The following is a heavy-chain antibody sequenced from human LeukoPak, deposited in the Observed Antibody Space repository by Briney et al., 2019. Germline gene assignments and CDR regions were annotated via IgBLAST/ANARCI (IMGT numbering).Heavy chain of an antibody. V-gene: IGHV1-18*01. D-gene: IGHD3-10*01. J-gene: IGHJ3*01. Sequence: ASVKVSCKASGYTFSTYGISWVRQAPGQGLEWMXXXXXXKGNTYYAQKLQGRVTMTTDTSTSTAYMELRSLRSDDTAIYYCARDLYYYGSGSYYDVFDVWGQGTMVTVSS. CDR3: ARDLYYYGSGSYYDVFDV. CDR2: XXXXKGNT. CDR1: GYTFSTYG.